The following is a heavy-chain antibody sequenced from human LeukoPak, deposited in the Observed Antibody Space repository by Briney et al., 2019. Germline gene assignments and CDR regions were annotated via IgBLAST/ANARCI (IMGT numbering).Heavy chain of an antibody. V-gene: IGHV3-7*01. Sequence: GGSLRLSCAASGFTFSNNWMSWVRQAPGKGLEWVANIKKDGSEKYYVDSVKGRFTISRDNAKNSVYLQMNSLRVEDTAVYYCAPYYYGSGTSLGYWGQGTLVTVSS. J-gene: IGHJ4*02. CDR2: IKKDGSEK. D-gene: IGHD3-10*01. CDR1: GFTFSNNW. CDR3: APYYYGSGTSLGY.